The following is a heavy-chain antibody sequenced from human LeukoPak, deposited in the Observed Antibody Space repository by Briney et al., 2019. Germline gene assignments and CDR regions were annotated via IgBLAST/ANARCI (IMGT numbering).Heavy chain of an antibody. CDR3: ARVDDILTGYFLGY. CDR1: GGTFSSYA. D-gene: IGHD3-9*01. J-gene: IGHJ4*02. V-gene: IGHV1-69*05. CDR2: IIPIFGTA. Sequence: ASVKVSCKASGGTFSSYAISWVRQAPGQGLEWMGGIIPIFGTANYAQKFQGRVTITTDESTSTAYMELSSLRSEDTAVYYCARVDDILTGYFLGYWGQGTLVTVSS.